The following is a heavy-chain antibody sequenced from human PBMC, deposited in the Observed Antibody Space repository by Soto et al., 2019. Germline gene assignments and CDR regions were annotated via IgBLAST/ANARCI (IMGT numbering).Heavy chain of an antibody. V-gene: IGHV1-8*01. D-gene: IGHD1-26*01. CDR1: GYTFTNYD. Sequence: ASVKVSCKASGYTFTNYDISWVRQATGQGLEWMGWMNPNSANTGYAQKFQGRVSMTRDTSINTAYMELSSLRSEDTAIYYCARMATSGTLNWFDPWGQGTLVTVSS. CDR3: ARMATSGTLNWFDP. J-gene: IGHJ5*02. CDR2: MNPNSANT.